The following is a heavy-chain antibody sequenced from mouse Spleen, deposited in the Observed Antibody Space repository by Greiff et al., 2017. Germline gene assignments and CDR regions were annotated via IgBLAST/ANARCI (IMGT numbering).Heavy chain of an antibody. V-gene: IGHV1-61*01. D-gene: IGHD2-14*01. CDR1: GYTFTSYW. Sequence: QVQLQQPGAELVRPGSSVKLSCKASGYTFTSYWMDWVKQRPGQGLEWIGNIYPSDSETHYNQKFKDKATLTVDKSSSTAYMQLSSLTSEDSAVYYCARGGYRYPFAYWGQGTLVTVSA. CDR3: ARGGYRYPFAY. J-gene: IGHJ3*01. CDR2: IYPSDSET.